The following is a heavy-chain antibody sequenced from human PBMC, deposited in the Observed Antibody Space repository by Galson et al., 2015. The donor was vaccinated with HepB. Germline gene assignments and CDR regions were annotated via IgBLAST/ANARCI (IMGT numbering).Heavy chain of an antibody. CDR1: GYTFTSYY. CDR3: AREPLAVAGTWGAFDI. D-gene: IGHD6-19*01. Sequence: SVKVSCKASGYTFTSYYMHWVRQAPGQGLEWMGIINPSGGSTSYAQKLQGRVTMTRDTSTSTVYMELSSLRSEDTAVYYCAREPLAVAGTWGAFDIWGQGTMVTVSS. J-gene: IGHJ3*02. CDR2: INPSGGST. V-gene: IGHV1-46*04.